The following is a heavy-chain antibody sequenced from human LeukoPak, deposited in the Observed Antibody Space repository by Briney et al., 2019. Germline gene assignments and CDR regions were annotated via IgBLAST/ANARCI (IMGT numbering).Heavy chain of an antibody. CDR1: GFSFSDHW. J-gene: IGHJ4*02. CDR2: IKKDGSEQ. Sequence: GGSLRLSCVASGFSFSDHWMNWFRQAPGKGLEWVATIKKDGSEQYYVDSMKGRLTISRDNAKNSVYLQIHNLRDEDTAVYYCARDLGWLQSDYWGQGTLVTVSS. D-gene: IGHD5-24*01. CDR3: ARDLGWLQSDY. V-gene: IGHV3-7*01.